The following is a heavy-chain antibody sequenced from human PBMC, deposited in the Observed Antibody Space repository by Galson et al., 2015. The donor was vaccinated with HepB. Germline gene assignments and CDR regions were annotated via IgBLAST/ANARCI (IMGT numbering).Heavy chain of an antibody. J-gene: IGHJ4*02. CDR2: ISSSNNYI. D-gene: IGHD6-13*01. CDR3: ARDWSSN. V-gene: IGHV3-21*01. Sequence: SLRLSCAASGFTFSTYTMNWVRQAPGKGLEWVSSISSSNNYIYYADSVKGRFTISRDNAKNSLHLQMNSLRAEDTAVYYCARDWSSNWGQGTLVTVSS. CDR1: GFTFSTYT.